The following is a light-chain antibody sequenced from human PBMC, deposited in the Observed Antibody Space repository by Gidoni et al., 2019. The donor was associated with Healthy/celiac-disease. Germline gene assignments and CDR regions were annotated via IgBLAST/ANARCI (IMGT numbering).Light chain of an antibody. CDR3: QQRSNWPGLT. J-gene: IGKJ4*01. Sequence: VLTQSPATLSLSPGERATLSCRASQSVSSYLAWYQQKPGQAPRLLIYDASNRATGIPARFSGSGSGTDFTHTISSLEPEDFAVYYCQQRSNWPGLTFGGGTKVEIK. CDR2: DAS. V-gene: IGKV3-11*01. CDR1: QSVSSY.